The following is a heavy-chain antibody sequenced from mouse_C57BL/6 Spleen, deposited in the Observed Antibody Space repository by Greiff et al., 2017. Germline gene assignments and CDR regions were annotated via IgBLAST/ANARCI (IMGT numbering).Heavy chain of an antibody. V-gene: IGHV1-55*01. Sequence: QVQLKESGAELVKPGASVKMSCKASGYTFTSYWITWVKQRPGQGLEWIGDIYPGSGSTNYNEKFKSKATLTVDTSSSTAYMQLSSLTSEDSAVYYCAKGEGYYAMDYWGQGTSVTVSS. J-gene: IGHJ4*01. CDR3: AKGEGYYAMDY. CDR2: IYPGSGST. CDR1: GYTFTSYW.